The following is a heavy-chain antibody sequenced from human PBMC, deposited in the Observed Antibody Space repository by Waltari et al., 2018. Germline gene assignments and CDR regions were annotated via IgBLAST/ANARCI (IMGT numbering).Heavy chain of an antibody. J-gene: IGHJ4*02. CDR1: GFTFSNAW. V-gene: IGHV3-15*07. CDR3: STNYFDTSGAPEGGY. Sequence: EVQLVESGGGLVKPGGSLRLSCAASGFTFSNAWMNWVRQAPGKGLEWVGRIKSKTDGGTTDYAAHVKGRFTISRDDLKNTLYLQMNSLKTEDTAVYYCSTNYFDTSGAPEGGYSGQGTLVTVSS. D-gene: IGHD3-22*01. CDR2: IKSKTDGGTT.